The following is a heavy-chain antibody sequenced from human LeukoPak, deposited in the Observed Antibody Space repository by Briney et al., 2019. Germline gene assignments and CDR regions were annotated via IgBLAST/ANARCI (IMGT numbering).Heavy chain of an antibody. D-gene: IGHD3-22*01. J-gene: IGHJ4*02. V-gene: IGHV4-34*01. CDR3: ARDNRGYYDSSGYSMFDY. CDR2: INPSGST. Sequence: PSETLSLTCAVYGGSLSGNYWSWIRQTPGKGLEWIGEINPSGSTNYNPSLKSRVTMSVDTSKSQFSLKLSSVTAADTAVYYCARDNRGYYDSSGYSMFDYWGQGTLVTVSS. CDR1: GGSLSGNY.